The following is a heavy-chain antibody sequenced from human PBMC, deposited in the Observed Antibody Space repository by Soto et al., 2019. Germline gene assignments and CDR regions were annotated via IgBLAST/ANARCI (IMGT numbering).Heavy chain of an antibody. CDR1: GFSFSSYA. J-gene: IGHJ4*02. CDR2: ISNDGTKE. D-gene: IGHD2-8*01. Sequence: QVQLVESGGGVVQPGTSLRLSCEASGFSFSSYAIHWVRQAPGKGLEWVAGISNDGTKEHYTDSVKGRFSISTDKSKHMVYMQMNSLRSEDTAVYYCAKDFIGYCTSLNCHIFDFWGQGTLVTVPS. V-gene: IGHV3-30*18. CDR3: AKDFIGYCTSLNCHIFDF.